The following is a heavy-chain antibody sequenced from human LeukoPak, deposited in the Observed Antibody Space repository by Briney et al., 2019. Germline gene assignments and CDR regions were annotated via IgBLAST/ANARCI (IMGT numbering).Heavy chain of an antibody. J-gene: IGHJ3*01. CDR2: ISSSSTYK. Sequence: GGSLRLSCVASGFTFSSYTMNWVRQAPGKGLEWVSSISSSSTYKYSADLVKGRFTISRDNAKNSLYLQMDSLRAEDTAVYYCARARSTMMMFAAFDAWGQGTTVTVSS. D-gene: IGHD3-16*01. CDR1: GFTFSSYT. V-gene: IGHV3-21*06. CDR3: ARARSTMMMFAAFDA.